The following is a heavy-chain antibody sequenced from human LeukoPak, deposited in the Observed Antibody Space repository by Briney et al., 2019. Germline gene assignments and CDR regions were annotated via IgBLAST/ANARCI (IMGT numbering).Heavy chain of an antibody. Sequence: GRSLRLSCAASGFTFSSYAMHWVRQAPGKGLEWVAVISYDGSNKYYADSVKGRFTISRDNAKNSLYLQMNSLRAEDTAVYYCARQGYYYDSSGPDYWGQGTLVTVSS. V-gene: IGHV3-30-3*01. CDR3: ARQGYYYDSSGPDY. J-gene: IGHJ4*02. D-gene: IGHD3-22*01. CDR2: ISYDGSNK. CDR1: GFTFSSYA.